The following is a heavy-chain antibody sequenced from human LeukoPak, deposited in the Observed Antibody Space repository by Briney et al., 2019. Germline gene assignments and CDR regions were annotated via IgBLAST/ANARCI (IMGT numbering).Heavy chain of an antibody. V-gene: IGHV4-4*07. J-gene: IGHJ5*02. CDR3: ARVHWNYDGLAWFDP. CDR1: GGSIDSYS. Sequence: PSETLSLTCTVSGGSIDSYSWSWIRQPAGKGLEWIGRIFASEATFYNPSLKTRVTMSTATSKNQFSLKLSSVTATDTAVYYCARVHWNYDGLAWFDPWGQGTLVTVSS. D-gene: IGHD1-7*01. CDR2: IFASEAT.